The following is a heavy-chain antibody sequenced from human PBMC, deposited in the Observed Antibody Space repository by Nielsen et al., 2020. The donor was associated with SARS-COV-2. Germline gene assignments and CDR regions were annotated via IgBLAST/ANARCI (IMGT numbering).Heavy chain of an antibody. V-gene: IGHV1-8*01. J-gene: IGHJ4*02. CDR2: MNPNSGNT. CDR3: ARYWNDAMGDY. Sequence: ASVKVSCKASGYTFTSYDINWVRQATGQGLEWMGWMNPNSGNTGYAQKFRGRVTMTRNTSISTAYMELSSLRSEDTAVYYCARYWNDAMGDYWGQGTLVTVSS. D-gene: IGHD1-1*01. CDR1: GYTFTSYD.